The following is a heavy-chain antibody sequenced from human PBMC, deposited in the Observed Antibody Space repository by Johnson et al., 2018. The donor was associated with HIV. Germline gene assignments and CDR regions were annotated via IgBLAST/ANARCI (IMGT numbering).Heavy chain of an antibody. CDR3: ARDRSDIFAFDI. V-gene: IGHV3-7*01. Sequence: VDSVKGRFTISRDNAKNSLYLQMNSLRAEDTAVYYCARDRSDIFAFDIWGQGTMVTVSS. D-gene: IGHD1-26*01. J-gene: IGHJ3*02.